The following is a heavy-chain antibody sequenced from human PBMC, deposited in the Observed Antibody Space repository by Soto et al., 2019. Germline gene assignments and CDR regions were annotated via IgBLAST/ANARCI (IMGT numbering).Heavy chain of an antibody. CDR3: ARGPHVSESACPSWSTAY. Sequence: SVKVSRKASGYTFTSYGITWVRQAPGQGLEWMGWISAYNGNTKSAQKFQGRVTMTTETSTKTAYMELRSLKSDDTAVYYCARGPHVSESACPSWSTAYWCQGPLVSVSS. V-gene: IGHV1-18*01. D-gene: IGHD4-17*01. CDR1: GYTFTSYG. J-gene: IGHJ4*02. CDR2: ISAYNGNT.